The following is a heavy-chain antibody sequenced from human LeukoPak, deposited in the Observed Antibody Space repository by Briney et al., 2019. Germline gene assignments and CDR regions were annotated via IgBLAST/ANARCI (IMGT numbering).Heavy chain of an antibody. CDR1: GFTFSSYW. Sequence: GGSLRLSCVASGFTFSSYWMHWVRQDPRKGLVWVSRINGDGRNINYADSVRGRFTISRDNAKNTLFLQMNTLRVEDTAVYYCARVEKADYGDYLGFWGQGTLVTVSS. CDR3: ARVEKADYGDYLGF. J-gene: IGHJ4*02. D-gene: IGHD4-17*01. V-gene: IGHV3-74*01. CDR2: INGDGRNI.